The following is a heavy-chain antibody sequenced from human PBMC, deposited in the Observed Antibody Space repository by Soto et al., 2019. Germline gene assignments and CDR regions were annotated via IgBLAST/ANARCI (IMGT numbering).Heavy chain of an antibody. CDR2: ISVSGDNI. CDR3: ARDLGLLKSMFDY. J-gene: IGHJ4*02. CDR1: GFSFNSFN. Sequence: GGSLRLSCLASGFSFNSFNMNWIRRAPERGLEWVASISVSGDNIYYGDSMQGRFTISRDNSKRSVFLDLNSLRAEDTAVYYCARDLGLLKSMFDYWGQGTLVTVSS. V-gene: IGHV3-21*01. D-gene: IGHD2-8*01.